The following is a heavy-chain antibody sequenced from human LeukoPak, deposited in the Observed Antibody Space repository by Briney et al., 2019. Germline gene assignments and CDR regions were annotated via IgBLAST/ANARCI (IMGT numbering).Heavy chain of an antibody. Sequence: ASLKISCEASGYTFTSYDINCVRQATGHRLEWMGWMNPNSGITGDAKKFQGGVTMTRNTSISTAYMELSSLRSEDTAVYYCARLYDYSNYSYDQNWFDPWGQGTLVTVSS. J-gene: IGHJ5*02. D-gene: IGHD4-11*01. CDR1: GYTFTSYD. CDR3: ARLYDYSNYSYDQNWFDP. CDR2: MNPNSGIT. V-gene: IGHV1-8*01.